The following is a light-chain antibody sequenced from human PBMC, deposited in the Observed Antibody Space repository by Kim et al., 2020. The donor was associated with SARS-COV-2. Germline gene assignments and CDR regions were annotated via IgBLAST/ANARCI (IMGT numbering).Light chain of an antibody. Sequence: DIQMTQSPSSLSASVGDRVTITCRTTRSISSHLNWYQQKPGRAPKLLISAASTLQGGVPSRFSGSGSETDFTLTISSLQPEYFATYFCQQSYITPFTCGPGTKVDIK. CDR2: AAS. V-gene: IGKV1-39*01. CDR3: QQSYITPFT. CDR1: RSISSH. J-gene: IGKJ3*01.